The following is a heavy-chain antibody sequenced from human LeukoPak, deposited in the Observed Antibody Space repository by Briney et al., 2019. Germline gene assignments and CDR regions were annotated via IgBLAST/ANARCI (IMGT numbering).Heavy chain of an antibody. CDR1: GFSLSTSGVG. J-gene: IGHJ3*02. Sequence: SGPTLVNPTQTLTLTCTFSGFSLSTSGVGVGWIRQPPGKALEWLALIYWDDDKRYSPSLESRLTITKDTSKNQVVLTMTNMDPVDTATYYCAHRRHYYDSSGYDIYDAFDIWGQGTVVTVSS. V-gene: IGHV2-5*02. CDR2: IYWDDDK. D-gene: IGHD3-22*01. CDR3: AHRRHYYDSSGYDIYDAFDI.